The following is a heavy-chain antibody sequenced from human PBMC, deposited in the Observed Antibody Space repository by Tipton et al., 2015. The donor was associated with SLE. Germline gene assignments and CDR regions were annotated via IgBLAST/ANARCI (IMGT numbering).Heavy chain of an antibody. CDR2: IYTSGST. CDR1: GGSISSYY. Sequence: TLSLTCTVSGGSISSYYWSWIWQPPGKGLEWIWYIYTSGSTNYNPSLKSRVTISVDTTKNQFSLKLSSVTAADTAVYYCARGLSIAAAGPFGYWGQGTLVTVSS. J-gene: IGHJ4*02. D-gene: IGHD6-13*01. V-gene: IGHV4-4*08. CDR3: ARGLSIAAAGPFGY.